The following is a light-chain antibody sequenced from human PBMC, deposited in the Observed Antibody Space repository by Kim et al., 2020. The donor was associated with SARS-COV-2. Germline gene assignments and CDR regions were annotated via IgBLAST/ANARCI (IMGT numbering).Light chain of an antibody. CDR3: QQFGSTPVT. CDR2: AVS. Sequence: EIVFTQSPGTLSLSPGERATLSCRASQSVSSSHLAWYQQRPGQPPRLLMYAVSTRATGIPDRFSGSGSETDFTLTISRLEPDDFAVYYCQQFGSTPVTFGPGTKVDIK. CDR1: QSVSSSH. V-gene: IGKV3-20*01. J-gene: IGKJ3*01.